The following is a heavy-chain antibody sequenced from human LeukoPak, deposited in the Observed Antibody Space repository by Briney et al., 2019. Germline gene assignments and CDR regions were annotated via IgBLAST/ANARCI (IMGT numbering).Heavy chain of an antibody. V-gene: IGHV4-34*01. CDR1: GGSFSGYY. CDR2: INHSGST. J-gene: IGHJ5*02. CDR3: ARGLFKKVDWYSSGYYVWFDP. Sequence: KPSETLSLTCAVYGGSFSGYYWSWIRQPPGKGLEWIGEINHSGSTNYNPSLKSRVTISVDTSKNQFSLKLSSVTAADTAVYYRARGLFKKVDWYSSGYYVWFDPWGQGTLVTVSS. D-gene: IGHD6-19*01.